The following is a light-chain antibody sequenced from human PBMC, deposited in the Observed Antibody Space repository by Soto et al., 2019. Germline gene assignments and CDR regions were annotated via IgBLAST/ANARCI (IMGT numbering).Light chain of an antibody. V-gene: IGLV2-18*02. CDR3: SSYTSSSIVV. J-gene: IGLJ2*01. Sequence: QYALTQPPSVSGSPGQSVTISCTGTSSDVGSYNRVSWYQQPPGTAPKLMIYEVSNRPSGVPDRFSGSKSGNTASLTISGLQAEDEADYYCSSYTSSSIVVFGGGTKLTVL. CDR2: EVS. CDR1: SSDVGSYNR.